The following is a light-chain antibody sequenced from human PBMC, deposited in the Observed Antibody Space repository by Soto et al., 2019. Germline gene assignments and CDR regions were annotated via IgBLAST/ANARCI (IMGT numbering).Light chain of an antibody. Sequence: GDRVTLTCRASQSIITYLNWYQQKPGKAPNLLIYGASTLQSGVPSRFSGSRSGTDFTLTISSLQPEDFATYYCQQSYNTPPSTFGQGTKLEIK. CDR3: QQSYNTPPST. V-gene: IGKV1-39*01. CDR2: GAS. J-gene: IGKJ2*01. CDR1: QSIITY.